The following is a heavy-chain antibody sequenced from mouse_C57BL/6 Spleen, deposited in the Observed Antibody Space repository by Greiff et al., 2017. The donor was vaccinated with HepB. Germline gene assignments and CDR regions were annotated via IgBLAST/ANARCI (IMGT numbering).Heavy chain of an antibody. Sequence: VQLQQPGAELVMPGASVKLSCKASGYTFTSYWMHWVKQRPGQGLEWIGEIDPSDSYTNYNQKFKGKSTLTVDKSSSTAYKQLSSLTSEDSAVYYCARSYYGSSLFAYWGQGTLVTVSA. CDR3: ARSYYGSSLFAY. V-gene: IGHV1-69*01. D-gene: IGHD1-1*01. CDR1: GYTFTSYW. CDR2: IDPSDSYT. J-gene: IGHJ3*01.